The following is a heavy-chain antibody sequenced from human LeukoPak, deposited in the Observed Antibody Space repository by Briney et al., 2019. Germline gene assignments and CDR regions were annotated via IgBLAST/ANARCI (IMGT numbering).Heavy chain of an antibody. D-gene: IGHD3-10*01. V-gene: IGHV3-23*01. Sequence: GGSLRLSCAASGFTFSSYGMSWVRQAPGKGLEWVSAISGSGGSTYYADSVKGRFTISRDNSKNTLYLQMNSLRAEDTAVYYCARGLPDLYYYGSVHYMDVWGKGTTVTISS. CDR3: ARGLPDLYYYGSVHYMDV. CDR1: GFTFSSYG. J-gene: IGHJ6*03. CDR2: ISGSGGST.